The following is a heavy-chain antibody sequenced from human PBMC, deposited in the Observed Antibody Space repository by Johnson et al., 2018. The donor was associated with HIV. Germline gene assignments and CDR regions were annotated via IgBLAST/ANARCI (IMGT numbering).Heavy chain of an antibody. CDR1: GFTFSNAW. J-gene: IGHJ3*02. CDR3: ARVSGVNDYGDYAGAFDI. D-gene: IGHD4-17*01. CDR2: IKSKTDGGTT. V-gene: IGHV3-15*01. Sequence: EVQLVESGGGVVQPGGSLRLSCAASGFTFSNAWMSWVRQAPGKGLEWVGRIKSKTDGGTTDYAAPVKGRFTISRSESKNTLYLQMNSLKIEDTAVYYCARVSGVNDYGDYAGAFDIWGQGTMVTVSS.